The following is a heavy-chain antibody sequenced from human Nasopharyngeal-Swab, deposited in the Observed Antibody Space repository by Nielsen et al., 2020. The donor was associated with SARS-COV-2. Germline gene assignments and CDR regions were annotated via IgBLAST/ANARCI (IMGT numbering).Heavy chain of an antibody. CDR3: ARIFSTTKGVISHYFLDV. CDR2: IIPTFGTV. V-gene: IGHV1-69*13. CDR1: GCTLRNYV. Sequence: SVNVSCKASGCTLRNYVFTWVRQAPGQGLEWMGGIIPTFGTVDYAQKFQGRVTITADESTSTTYMELSSLGSEDTAIYYCARIFSTTKGVISHYFLDVWGRGTTVTVSS. J-gene: IGHJ6*02. D-gene: IGHD3-10*01.